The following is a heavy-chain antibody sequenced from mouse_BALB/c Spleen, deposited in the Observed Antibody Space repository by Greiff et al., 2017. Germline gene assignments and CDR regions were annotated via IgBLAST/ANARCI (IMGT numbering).Heavy chain of an antibody. D-gene: IGHD2-2*01. CDR3: ARLWLTSSDY. Sequence: DVKLVESGGDLVKPGGSLKLSCAASGFTFSSYGMSWVRQTPDKRLEWVATISSGGSYTYYPDSVKGRFTISRDNAKNTLYLQMSSLKSEDTAMYYCARLWLTSSDYWGQGTTLTVSS. J-gene: IGHJ2*01. CDR2: ISSGGSYT. CDR1: GFTFSSYG. V-gene: IGHV5-6*02.